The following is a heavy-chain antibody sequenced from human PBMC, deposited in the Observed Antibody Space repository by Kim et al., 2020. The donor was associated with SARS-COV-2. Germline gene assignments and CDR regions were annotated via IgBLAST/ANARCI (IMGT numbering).Heavy chain of an antibody. Sequence: GGSLRLSCAASGFTFSSYGMHWVRQAPGKGLEWVAVISYDGSNKYYADSVKGRFTISRDNSKNTLYLQMNSLRAEDTAVYYCAKDGKYSTITIFGVADGYFDYWGQGTLVTVSS. D-gene: IGHD3-3*01. CDR2: ISYDGSNK. CDR1: GFTFSSYG. CDR3: AKDGKYSTITIFGVADGYFDY. V-gene: IGHV3-30*18. J-gene: IGHJ4*02.